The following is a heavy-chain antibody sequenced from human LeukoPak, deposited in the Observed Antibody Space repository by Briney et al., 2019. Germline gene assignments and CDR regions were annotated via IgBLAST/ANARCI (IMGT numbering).Heavy chain of an antibody. J-gene: IGHJ4*02. CDR1: GFTFSSYW. Sequence: PGGSLRLSCAASGFTFSSYWMHWVRQAPGKGLVWVSRINTDGSSTSYADSVKGRFTISRDNAKNTLYLQMNSLRAEDTAVYYCARGTSAADCTNGVCFTGNDYWGQGTLVTVSS. D-gene: IGHD2-8*01. V-gene: IGHV3-74*01. CDR3: ARGTSAADCTNGVCFTGNDY. CDR2: INTDGSST.